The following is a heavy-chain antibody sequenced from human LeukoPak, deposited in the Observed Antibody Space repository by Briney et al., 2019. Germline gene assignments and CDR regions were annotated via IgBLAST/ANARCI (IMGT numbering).Heavy chain of an antibody. Sequence: GGSLRLSRVASGVTFSNAWMSWVREAPGKGLEWVGRIKRKTDGGTTDYAAPVKARSTIPRDDSKNTLYLQMNSLKTEDTAVYYCITFSMIVVVITDWGQGTLVTVSS. J-gene: IGHJ4*02. CDR3: ITFSMIVVVITD. V-gene: IGHV3-15*01. CDR1: GVTFSNAW. CDR2: IKRKTDGGTT. D-gene: IGHD3-22*01.